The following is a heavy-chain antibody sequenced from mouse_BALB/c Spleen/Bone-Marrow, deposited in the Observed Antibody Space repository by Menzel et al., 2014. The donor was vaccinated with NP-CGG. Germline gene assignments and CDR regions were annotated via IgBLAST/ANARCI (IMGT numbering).Heavy chain of an antibody. CDR2: IAPGSGST. V-gene: IGHV1S41*01. D-gene: IGHD2-14*01. CDR1: GCTFTGYW. J-gene: IGHJ2*01. Sequence: DLVKPGASVKLSCKASGCTFTGYWINWIKQRPGQGLEWIGRIAPGSGSTYYNEMFKGKAILTVDTSSSTAYIQLSSLSSEDSAVYFCAYYRYDVNYWGQGTTLTVSS. CDR3: AYYRYDVNY.